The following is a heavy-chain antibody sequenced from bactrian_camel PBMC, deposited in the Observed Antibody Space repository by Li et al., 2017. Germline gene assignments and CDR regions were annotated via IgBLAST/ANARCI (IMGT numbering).Heavy chain of an antibody. CDR1: GLSFEDYA. Sequence: VQLVESGGGLVQAGGSLRLSCTVSGLSFEDYAVAWYRQAPGEERERVSSIFTDGHSQYADSVKGRFTISRDNNNNTLYLQMNDLKPEDTATYYCTAGGRNCRQAEHGYWGQETQVTVS. J-gene: IGHJ4*01. V-gene: IGHV3S63*01. CDR2: IFTDGHS. CDR3: TAGGRNCRQAEHGY.